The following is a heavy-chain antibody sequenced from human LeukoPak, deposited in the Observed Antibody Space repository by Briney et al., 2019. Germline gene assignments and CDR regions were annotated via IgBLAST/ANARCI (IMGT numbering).Heavy chain of an antibody. CDR1: GFTFSSYA. CDR2: ISYDGSNK. V-gene: IGHV3-30-3*01. CDR3: ARGGAMVRGVIINPSPYFDY. J-gene: IGHJ4*02. Sequence: GGSLRLSCAASGFTFSSYAMSWVRQAPGKGLEWVAVISYDGSNKYYADSVKGRFTISRDNSKNTLYLQMNSLRAEDTAVYYCARGGAMVRGVIINPSPYFDYWGQGTLVTVSS. D-gene: IGHD3-10*01.